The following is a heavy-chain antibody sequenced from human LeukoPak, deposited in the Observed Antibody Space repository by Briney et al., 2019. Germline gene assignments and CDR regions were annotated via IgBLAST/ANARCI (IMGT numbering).Heavy chain of an antibody. Sequence: PSETLFLTCTVSGGSISSGDYYWSWIRQPPGKGLEWIGYIYYSGSTYYNPSLKSRVTISVDTSKNQFSLKLSSVTAADTAVYYCARLYYYDSSGYWIDYWGQGTLVTVSS. CDR3: ARLYYYDSSGYWIDY. D-gene: IGHD3-22*01. V-gene: IGHV4-30-4*01. J-gene: IGHJ4*02. CDR1: GGSISSGDYY. CDR2: IYYSGST.